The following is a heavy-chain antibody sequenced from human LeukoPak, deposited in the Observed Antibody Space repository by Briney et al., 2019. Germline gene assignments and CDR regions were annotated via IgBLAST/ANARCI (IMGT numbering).Heavy chain of an antibody. CDR2: INHSGST. J-gene: IGHJ4*02. D-gene: IGHD6-19*01. CDR1: GGSFSGYS. Sequence: SETLSLTCAVYGGSFSGYSWSWIRQPPGKGLEWIGEINHSGSTNYNPSPKSRVTISVDTSKNQFSLKLSSVTAADTAVYYCARARPRRRAVAGTPFDYWGQGTLVTVSS. CDR3: ARARPRRRAVAGTPFDY. V-gene: IGHV4-34*01.